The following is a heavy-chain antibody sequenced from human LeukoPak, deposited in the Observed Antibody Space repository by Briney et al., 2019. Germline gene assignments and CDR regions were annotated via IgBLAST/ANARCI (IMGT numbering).Heavy chain of an antibody. Sequence: GGSLRLSCAASGVTFSSYAMSWVRQAPGKGLDWDSAISGSGGSTYYADSVKGRFTISRDNSKNTPYLQMNSLRAEDTAVYYCAKASSSWYPFIINDFDYWGQGTLVTVSS. J-gene: IGHJ4*02. V-gene: IGHV3-23*01. CDR1: GVTFSSYA. CDR2: ISGSGGST. D-gene: IGHD6-13*01. CDR3: AKASSSWYPFIINDFDY.